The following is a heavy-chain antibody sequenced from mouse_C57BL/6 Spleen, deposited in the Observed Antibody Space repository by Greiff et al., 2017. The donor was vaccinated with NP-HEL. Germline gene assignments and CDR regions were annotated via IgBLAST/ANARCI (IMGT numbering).Heavy chain of an antibody. CDR2: INPSSGYT. CDR1: GYTFTSYW. Sequence: QVQLKQSGAELAKPGASVKLSCKASGYTFTSYWMHWVKQRPGQGLEWLGYINPSSGYTKYNQKFKDKATLTADKSSSTAYMQLSSLTYEDSAVYYCATQLTGRYFDYWGQGTTLTVSS. J-gene: IGHJ2*01. CDR3: ATQLTGRYFDY. V-gene: IGHV1-7*01.